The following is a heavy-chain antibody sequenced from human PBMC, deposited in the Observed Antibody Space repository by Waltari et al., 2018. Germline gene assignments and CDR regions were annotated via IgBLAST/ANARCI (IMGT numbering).Heavy chain of an antibody. Sequence: EVQLVESGGGLVQPGGSLRLSCAASGFTFSSYWMHWVRQAPGKGLVLVSRINSDGSSTSYADSVKGRFTISRDNAKNTLYLQMNSLRAEDTAVYYCARSDYCSSTSCYGEGMDVWGQGTTVTVSS. CDR3: ARSDYCSSTSCYGEGMDV. CDR1: GFTFSSYW. D-gene: IGHD2-2*01. J-gene: IGHJ6*02. V-gene: IGHV3-74*01. CDR2: INSDGSST.